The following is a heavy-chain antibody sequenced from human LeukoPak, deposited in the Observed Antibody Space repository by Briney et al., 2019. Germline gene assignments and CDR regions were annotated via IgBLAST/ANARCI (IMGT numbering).Heavy chain of an antibody. CDR1: GGSISSGGYY. CDR3: ARGNSGYHYYYYYMDV. V-gene: IGHV4-30-2*01. J-gene: IGHJ6*03. CDR2: IYHSGST. Sequence: SSQTLSLTCTVSGGSISSGGYYWSWIRQPPGKGLEWIGYIYHSGSTYYNPSLKSRVTISVDRSKNRFSLKLSSVTAADTAVYYCARGNSGYHYYYYYMDVWGKGTTVTVSS. D-gene: IGHD5-12*01.